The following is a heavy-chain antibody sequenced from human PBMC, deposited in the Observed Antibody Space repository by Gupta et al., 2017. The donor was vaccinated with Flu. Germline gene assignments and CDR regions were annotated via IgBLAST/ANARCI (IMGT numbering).Heavy chain of an antibody. CDR1: GFRFSNYG. D-gene: IGHD2-21*02. V-gene: IGHV3-23*01. CDR3: AKDGGPGAVMLVTAYYGLDG. Sequence: EVSLSESGGGLVQPGGSLSLPCVASGFRFSNYGLLWVRQVPGKGLEWVSGISGTGKTTEYADSVKGRFIISRDNSKNILYLQMNSLKREDAAVYYCAKDGGPGAVMLVTAYYGLDGWGQGTTVTVSS. CDR2: ISGTGKTT. J-gene: IGHJ6*02.